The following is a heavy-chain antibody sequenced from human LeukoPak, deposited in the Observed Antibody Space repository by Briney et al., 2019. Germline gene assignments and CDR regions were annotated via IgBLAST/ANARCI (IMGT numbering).Heavy chain of an antibody. D-gene: IGHD4/OR15-4a*01. J-gene: IGHJ6*02. Sequence: GGSLRLSCAASGFTFSAYTINWVRQAPGKGLEWVSSMSGIGGFVHYADSVKGRFTISRDNAKSSLYLQMNSLRAEDTAVYFCARDDYSDSPTYYNGMDVWGQGTAVTVSS. CDR2: MSGIGGFV. CDR1: GFTFSAYT. CDR3: ARDDYSDSPTYYNGMDV. V-gene: IGHV3-21*01.